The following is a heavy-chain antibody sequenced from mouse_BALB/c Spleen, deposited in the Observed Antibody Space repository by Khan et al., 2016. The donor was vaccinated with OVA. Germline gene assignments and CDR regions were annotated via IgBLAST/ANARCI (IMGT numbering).Heavy chain of an antibody. CDR3: LRDGAYHRNDGWFAY. CDR1: GYSFTSYT. V-gene: IGHV1-4*01. CDR2: IIPSMGNT. J-gene: IGHJ3*01. Sequence: VQLQESGPELERPGPSVKLSCKASGYSFTSYTIHGIKLRLGWGREWIGFIIPSMGNTNTNQKFKDKATLTEDKSSTTVYMQLGSLTSEDSAVDNWLRDGAYHRNDGWFAYWGQGTLVTVAA. D-gene: IGHD2-14*01.